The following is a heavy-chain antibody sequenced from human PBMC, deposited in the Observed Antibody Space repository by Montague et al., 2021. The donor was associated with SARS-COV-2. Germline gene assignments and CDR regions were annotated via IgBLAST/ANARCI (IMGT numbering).Heavy chain of an antibody. D-gene: IGHD3-9*01. CDR1: GFTFSSYG. V-gene: IGHV3-33*06. CDR3: AKEDILTGYYGRDITYYYYGMDV. J-gene: IGHJ6*02. CDR2: IWYDVSNK. Sequence: SLRLSCAASGFTFSSYGMHWVRQAPGKGLEWVAVIWYDVSNKYYADSVKGRFTISRDNSKNTLYLQMNSLRAENTAVYYCAKEDILTGYYGRDITYYYYGMDVWGQGTTVTVSS.